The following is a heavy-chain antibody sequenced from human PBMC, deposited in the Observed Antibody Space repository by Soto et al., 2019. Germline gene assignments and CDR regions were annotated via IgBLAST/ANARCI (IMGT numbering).Heavy chain of an antibody. CDR2: ISGSGGST. Sequence: EVQLLESGGGLVQPGGSLRLSCAASGFTFSSYAMSWVRQAPGKGLEWVSAISGSGGSTYYADSVKGRFTISRDNSKNTRYLQMNSLRAEDTAVYYCAKDLDDFWSGYSLGFDYWGQGTLVTVSS. CDR3: AKDLDDFWSGYSLGFDY. V-gene: IGHV3-23*01. J-gene: IGHJ4*02. CDR1: GFTFSSYA. D-gene: IGHD3-3*01.